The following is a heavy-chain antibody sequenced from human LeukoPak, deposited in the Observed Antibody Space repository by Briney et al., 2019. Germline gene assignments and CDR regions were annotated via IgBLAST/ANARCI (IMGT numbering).Heavy chain of an antibody. V-gene: IGHV4-39*01. CDR1: GGSISSISYY. CDR3: ATGWAPASTYYYDSSGWYFDY. CDR2: IYYSGST. J-gene: IGHJ4*02. Sequence: SDTLSLTCTVSGGSISSISYYWGWIRQPPGKGLEWIGSIYYSGSTYYNPSLKSRVTISVDTSKNQFSLKLSSVTAADTAVYYCATGWAPASTYYYDSSGWYFDYWGQGTLVTVSS. D-gene: IGHD3-22*01.